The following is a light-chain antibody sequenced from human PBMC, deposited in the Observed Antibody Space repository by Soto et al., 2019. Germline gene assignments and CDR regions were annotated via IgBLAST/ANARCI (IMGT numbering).Light chain of an antibody. CDR1: QSLSSN. Sequence: EIVMTQSPATLSVSPGEGATLSCRASQSLSSNLAWYQQKPGQAPRLLIYGASTRATGIPARFSGSGSGTEFTLTISSLQSEDFAIYFCQQYNNWPPDRTFGQGTKVEIK. CDR3: QQYNNWPPDRT. CDR2: GAS. V-gene: IGKV3-15*01. J-gene: IGKJ1*01.